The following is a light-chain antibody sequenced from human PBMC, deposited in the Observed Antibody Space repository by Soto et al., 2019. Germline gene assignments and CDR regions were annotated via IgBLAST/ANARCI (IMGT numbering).Light chain of an antibody. J-gene: IGKJ1*01. CDR2: DAS. V-gene: IGKV1-33*01. CDR3: QQYDNLPWT. Sequence: DIQMTQSPSSLSASVVXXXXXXFPASQSSSSYLNWYQQKPGKAPKLLIYDASNLETGVPSRFSGSGSGTDFTFTISSLQPEDIATYYCQQYDNLPWTFGQGTKVDIK. CDR1: QSSSSY.